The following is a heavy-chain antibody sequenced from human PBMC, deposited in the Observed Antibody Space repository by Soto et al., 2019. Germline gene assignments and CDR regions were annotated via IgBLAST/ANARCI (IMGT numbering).Heavy chain of an antibody. D-gene: IGHD5-12*01. J-gene: IGHJ3*02. Sequence: ASVKVSCKVSGYTLTELSMHWVRQAPGKGLEWTGGFDTEDGETIYAQKFQGRVTMTEDTSTDTAYMELSSLRSEDTAVYYSVSASNSGYDAFDIWGQGTMVSVSS. CDR1: GYTLTELS. V-gene: IGHV1-24*01. CDR3: VSASNSGYDAFDI. CDR2: FDTEDGET.